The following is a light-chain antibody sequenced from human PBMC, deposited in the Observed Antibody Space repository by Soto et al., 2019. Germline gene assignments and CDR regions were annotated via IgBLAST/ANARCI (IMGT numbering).Light chain of an antibody. J-gene: IGKJ1*01. CDR3: QQRSNWRT. CDR2: AAS. CDR1: QSVRSY. Sequence: EIVLTQSPATLSLSPGERATLSCRASQSVRSYLAWSHPKPGQAPRLLLYAASNRATGIPARFSGSGSGTDFTLTISSLETEDFAVYYCQQRSNWRTFGQGTKVEIK. V-gene: IGKV3-11*01.